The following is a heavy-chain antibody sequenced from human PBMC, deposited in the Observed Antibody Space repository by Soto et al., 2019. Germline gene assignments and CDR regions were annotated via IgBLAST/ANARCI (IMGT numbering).Heavy chain of an antibody. D-gene: IGHD3-16*01. CDR3: TRDFRGITGDAFDI. V-gene: IGHV3-66*01. Sequence: EVQLVESGGGLVQPGGSLRLSCAASGFSVSSNYMSWVRQAPEKGLEWVSVIFGGGTTYYADSVKGRFTISRDKSKNTLSLQMNSLRAEDTAVYYCTRDFRGITGDAFDIWGQGTMVTVSS. J-gene: IGHJ3*02. CDR2: IFGGGTT. CDR1: GFSVSSNY.